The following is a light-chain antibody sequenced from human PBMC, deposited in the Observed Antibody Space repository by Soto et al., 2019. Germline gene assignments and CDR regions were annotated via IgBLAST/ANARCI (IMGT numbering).Light chain of an antibody. V-gene: IGKV3-20*01. CDR2: GAS. CDR1: QSVNSN. CDR3: QQYGSSSWT. J-gene: IGKJ1*01. Sequence: EIVLTQSPAPPSLSPGGRATLSFRASQSVNSNLAWYQQKPGQAPRLLIYGASSRATGIPDRFSGSGSGTDFTLTISRLEAEDFAVYYCQQYGSSSWTFGQGTKVDIK.